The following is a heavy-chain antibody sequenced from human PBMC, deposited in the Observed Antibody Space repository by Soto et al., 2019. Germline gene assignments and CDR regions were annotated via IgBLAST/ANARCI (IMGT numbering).Heavy chain of an antibody. V-gene: IGHV4-39*01. CDR1: GGSISSSSYY. D-gene: IGHD3-22*01. CDR2: IYYSGST. Sequence: SETLSLTCTVSGGSISSSSYYWGWIRQPPGKGLEWIGSIYYSGSTYYNPSLKSRVTISVDTSKNQFSLKLSSVTAADTAVYYCEAYDSSGYYYSSGFHWGQGTLVTVSS. J-gene: IGHJ4*02. CDR3: EAYDSSGYYYSSGFH.